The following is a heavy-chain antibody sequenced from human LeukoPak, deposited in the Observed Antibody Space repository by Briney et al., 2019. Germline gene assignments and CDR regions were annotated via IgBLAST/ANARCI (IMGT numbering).Heavy chain of an antibody. V-gene: IGHV3-30*18. CDR2: ISYDGSNK. J-gene: IGHJ4*02. CDR1: GFTFSSYG. Sequence: GGSLRLSCAASGFTFSSYGMHWVRQAPGKGLEWVAVISYDGSNKYYADSVKGRFTISRDNSKNTLYLQMNSLRAEDTAVYYCAKDPEGTFYFDYWGQGTLVTVSS. D-gene: IGHD1-14*01. CDR3: AKDPEGTFYFDY.